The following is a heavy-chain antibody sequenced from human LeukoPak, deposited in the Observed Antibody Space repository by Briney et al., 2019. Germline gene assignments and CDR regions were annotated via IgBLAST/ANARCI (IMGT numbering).Heavy chain of an antibody. D-gene: IGHD5-18*01. Sequence: ASVKVSCKASGYTFTSYYIHWVRQAPGQGLEWMGKINPSGDSTNYAQKFQGRVTMTTDTSTSTVYMELSSLKASDTAMYYCAISLAEGRGYSYDFDYWGQGTLVTVSS. CDR3: AISLAEGRGYSYDFDY. CDR1: GYTFTSYY. CDR2: INPSGDST. V-gene: IGHV1-46*01. J-gene: IGHJ4*02.